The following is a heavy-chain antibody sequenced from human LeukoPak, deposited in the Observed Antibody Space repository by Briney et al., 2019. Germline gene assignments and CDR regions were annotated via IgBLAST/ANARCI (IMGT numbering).Heavy chain of an antibody. CDR2: IYPGDSDN. D-gene: IGHD3-10*01. CDR1: GYSFSSYW. Sequence: PGESLKISCKGSGYSFSSYWIAWVRQMPGKGLEWMWIIYPGDSDNTYSPSFQGHVTISAAKSISTAYLQWNSLTASDTAMYFCARRRSSTLIDYWGQGTLVTVSS. V-gene: IGHV5-51*01. J-gene: IGHJ4*02. CDR3: ARRRSSTLIDY.